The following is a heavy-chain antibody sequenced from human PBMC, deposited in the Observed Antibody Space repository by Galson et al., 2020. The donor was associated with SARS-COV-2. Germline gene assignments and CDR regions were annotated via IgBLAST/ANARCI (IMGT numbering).Heavy chain of an antibody. V-gene: IGHV4-39*01. CDR2: IYYTGGA. J-gene: IGHJ6*02. CDR1: GDSISSSNYY. CDR3: AMRGNPLSSDRYGMDV. Sequence: ASETLSLTCTVSGDSISSSNYYWVWIRQPPGVGLEWIGSIYYTGGAYSNPSLKSRVTISVDTSKNQFSLRVSSVTAADTARYYCAMRGNPLSSDRYGMDVWGQGTTVSVSS.